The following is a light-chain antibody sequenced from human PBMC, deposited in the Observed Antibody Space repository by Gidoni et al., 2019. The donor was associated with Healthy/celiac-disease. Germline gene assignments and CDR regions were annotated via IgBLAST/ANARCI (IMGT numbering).Light chain of an antibody. J-gene: IGKJ4*01. CDR2: GAS. V-gene: IGKV3-20*01. CDR1: QSVSSSY. CDR3: QQYGRSQGT. Sequence: ILFTQSPGPRSLSPGERATLSCRASQSVSSSYLAWYQQKPGQAPRLLIYGASSRATGIPDRFSGSGSGTDFTLTISRLEPDDFAVYYCQQYGRSQGTFGGGTKVEIK.